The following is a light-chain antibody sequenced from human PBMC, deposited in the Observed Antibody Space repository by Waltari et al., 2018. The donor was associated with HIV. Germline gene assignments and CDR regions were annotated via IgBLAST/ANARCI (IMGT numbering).Light chain of an antibody. Sequence: DIVLTQTALSSPITLGQPASISCSSRQSLLGSDGNTYLNWVQRRPGQPPKLLLYRISNRLPGVPDRFSGSGAGTDFTLKISSVEPEDVGIYYCMQATQLITFGQGTRLEIK. CDR2: RIS. J-gene: IGKJ5*01. V-gene: IGKV2-24*01. CDR1: QSLLGSDGNTY. CDR3: MQATQLIT.